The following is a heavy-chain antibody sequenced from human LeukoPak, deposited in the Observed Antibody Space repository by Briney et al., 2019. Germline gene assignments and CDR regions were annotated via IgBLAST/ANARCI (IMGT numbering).Heavy chain of an antibody. CDR3: ARGGLTDHFDY. V-gene: IGHV4-38-2*01. Sequence: SETLSLTCAVSGYSISSGYYWGWIRQPPGKGLEWIGSIYHSGSTYYNPSLKSRVTILVDTSKNQFSLKLSSVTAADTAVYYCARGGLTDHFDYWGQGTQVTVSS. D-gene: IGHD4/OR15-4a*01. CDR2: IYHSGST. J-gene: IGHJ4*02. CDR1: GYSISSGYY.